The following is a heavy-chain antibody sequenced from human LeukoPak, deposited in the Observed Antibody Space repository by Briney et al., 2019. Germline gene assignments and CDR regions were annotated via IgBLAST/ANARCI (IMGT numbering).Heavy chain of an antibody. V-gene: IGHV1-69*13. CDR1: GGTFSSYA. CDR2: IIPIFGTA. CDR3: ARRVPAAIMVEKLTYNWFDP. J-gene: IGHJ5*02. Sequence: SVKVSCKASGGTFSSYAISWVRQAPGHGLEWMGGIIPIFGTANYAQKFQGRVTITADESTSTAYMELSSLRSEDTAVYYCARRVPAAIMVEKLTYNWFDPWGQGTLVTVSS. D-gene: IGHD2-2*02.